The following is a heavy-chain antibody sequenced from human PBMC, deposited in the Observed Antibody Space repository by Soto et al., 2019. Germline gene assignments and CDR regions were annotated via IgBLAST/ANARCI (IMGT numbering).Heavy chain of an antibody. CDR2: ISSSSSYI. V-gene: IGHV3-21*01. D-gene: IGHD1-26*01. CDR1: GFTVGSYS. CDR3: ARESEMGATNSAFSDY. J-gene: IGHJ4*02. Sequence: PGGSLRLSCAASGFTVGSYSMNWVRQAPGKGLEWVSSISSSSSYIYYADSVKGRFTISRDNAKNSLYLQMNSLGAEDTAVYYCARESEMGATNSAFSDYWGQGTLVTVSS.